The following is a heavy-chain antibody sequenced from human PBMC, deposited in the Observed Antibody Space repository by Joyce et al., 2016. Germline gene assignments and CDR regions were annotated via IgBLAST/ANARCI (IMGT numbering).Heavy chain of an antibody. CDR1: GFTFSSYS. J-gene: IGHJ4*02. Sequence: EVQLVESGGGLVKPGGCLRLSCAASGFTFSSYSMSWVRQGPGKGRGWVSSLSSSSSYIKYTDSVKGRFTISRDNAKNSLYLQMNSLRVEDTAVYYCARSSYTNGIFDYWGQGTLVTVSS. V-gene: IGHV3-21*01. CDR3: ARSSYTNGIFDY. D-gene: IGHD2-8*01. CDR2: LSSSSSYI.